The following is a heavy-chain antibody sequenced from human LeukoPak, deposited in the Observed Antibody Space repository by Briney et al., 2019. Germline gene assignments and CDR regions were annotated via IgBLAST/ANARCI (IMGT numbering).Heavy chain of an antibody. Sequence: GGSLRLSCAASGFTFSRYAMHWVRQAPGKGLEWVAVISYDGSNKYYADSVKGRFTISRDNAKNSLYLQMNSRIAEDTAVYYCARGSRTIELGDDYWGQGTLVTVSS. CDR3: ARGSRTIELGDDY. V-gene: IGHV3-30-3*01. CDR1: GFTFSRYA. J-gene: IGHJ4*02. CDR2: ISYDGSNK. D-gene: IGHD5-24*01.